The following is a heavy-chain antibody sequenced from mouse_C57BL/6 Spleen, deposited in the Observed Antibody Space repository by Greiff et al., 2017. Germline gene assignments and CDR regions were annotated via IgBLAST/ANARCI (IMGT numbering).Heavy chain of an antibody. Sequence: VQLQQSGAELMKPGASVKISCKATGYTFTGYWIEWVKQRPGHGLEWIGEILPGSGSTNYNEKFKGKATFTADTSSNTAYMQLSSLTTEDTAIYYCARWGARNYVSYAIDYWGQGTSVTVSS. D-gene: IGHD2-1*01. V-gene: IGHV1-9*01. CDR2: ILPGSGST. CDR1: GYTFTGYW. J-gene: IGHJ4*01. CDR3: ARWGARNYVSYAIDY.